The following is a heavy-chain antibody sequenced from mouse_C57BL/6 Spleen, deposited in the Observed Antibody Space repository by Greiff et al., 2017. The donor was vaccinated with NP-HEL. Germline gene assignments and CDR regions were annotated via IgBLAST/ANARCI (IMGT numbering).Heavy chain of an antibody. J-gene: IGHJ4*01. V-gene: IGHV1-59*01. Sequence: QVQLKQPGAELVRPGTSVKLSCKASGYTFTSYWMHWVKQRPGQGLEWIGVIDPSDSYTNYNQKFKGKATLTVDTSSSTAYMQLSSLTSEDSAVYYCARVAMDYWGQGTSVTVSS. CDR1: GYTFTSYW. CDR3: ARVAMDY. CDR2: IDPSDSYT.